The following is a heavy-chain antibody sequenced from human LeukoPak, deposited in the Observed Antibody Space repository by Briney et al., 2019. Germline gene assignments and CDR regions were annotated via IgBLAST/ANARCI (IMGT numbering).Heavy chain of an antibody. CDR3: ARHDYGGQGGADY. V-gene: IGHV5-51*01. CDR1: GYSFSNYW. D-gene: IGHD4-23*01. CDR2: IYPGDSDT. J-gene: IGHJ4*02. Sequence: GESLKISCKGSGYSFSNYWIGWVRQMPGKGLEWMGIIYPGDSDTRYSPSFQGHVTISADKSISTAYLQWSSLKASDSAMYYCARHDYGGQGGADYWGQGTLVTVS.